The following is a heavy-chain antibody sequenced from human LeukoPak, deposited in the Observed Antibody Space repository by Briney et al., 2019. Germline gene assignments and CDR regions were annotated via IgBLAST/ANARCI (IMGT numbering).Heavy chain of an antibody. CDR1: GASISHYY. Sequence: SETLSLTCTVSGASISHYYWSWIRQSAGKGLEWIGYIYYSGSTNYNPSLKSRVTISVDTSKNQFSLKLSSVTAADTAVYYCARDFRDWFDPWGQGTLVTVSS. CDR2: IYYSGST. V-gene: IGHV4-59*01. CDR3: ARDFRDWFDP. J-gene: IGHJ5*02. D-gene: IGHD3-10*01.